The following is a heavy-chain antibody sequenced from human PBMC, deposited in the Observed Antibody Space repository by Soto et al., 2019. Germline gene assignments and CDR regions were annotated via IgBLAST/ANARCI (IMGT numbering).Heavy chain of an antibody. CDR2: IYYSGST. CDR1: GGSISSSSYY. D-gene: IGHD5-12*01. Sequence: QLQLQESGPGLVKPSETLSLTCTVSGGSISSSSYYWGWIRQPPGKGLEWIGSIYYSGSTYYNPSLKSRXXLXVXXSKNQFSLKLSSVTAADTAVYYCARRDGYNNYFDYWGQGTLVTVSS. V-gene: IGHV4-39*01. J-gene: IGHJ4*02. CDR3: ARRDGYNNYFDY.